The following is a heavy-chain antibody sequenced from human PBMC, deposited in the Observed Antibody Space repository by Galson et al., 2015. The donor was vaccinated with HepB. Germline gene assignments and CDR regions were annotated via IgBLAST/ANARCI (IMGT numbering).Heavy chain of an antibody. D-gene: IGHD2-2*01. J-gene: IGHJ6*02. CDR2: ICPGDSDT. Sequence: QSGAEVKKPGESLKISCKGSGYSFTSYWIGWVRQMPGKGLEWMGIICPGDSDTRYSPSFQGQVTISADKSISTAYLQWSSLKASDTAMYYCARWGVVVPAAMPDFYYGMDVWGQGTTVTVSS. CDR1: GYSFTSYW. CDR3: ARWGVVVPAAMPDFYYGMDV. V-gene: IGHV5-51*01.